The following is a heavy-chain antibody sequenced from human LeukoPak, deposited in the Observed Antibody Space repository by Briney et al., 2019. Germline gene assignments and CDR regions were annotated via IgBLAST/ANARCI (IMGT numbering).Heavy chain of an antibody. D-gene: IGHD2/OR15-2a*01. CDR3: ARDPLYGYFDY. CDR2: ISAYNGNT. V-gene: IGHV1-18*04. CDR1: GYTFTSYY. J-gene: IGHJ4*02. Sequence: ASVKVSCKASGYTFTSYYMHWVRQAPGQGLEWMGWISAYNGNTNYAQKLQGRVTMTTDTSTSTAYMELRSLRSDDTAVYYCARDPLYGYFDYWGQGTLVTVSS.